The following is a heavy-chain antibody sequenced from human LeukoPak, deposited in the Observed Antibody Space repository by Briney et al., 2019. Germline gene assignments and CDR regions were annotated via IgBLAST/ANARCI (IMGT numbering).Heavy chain of an antibody. CDR2: TYYRSEWYN. V-gene: IGHV6-1*01. CDR3: ARDPSDPVYWPPTFDY. Sequence: SQTLSLTCAISGDSVSSNSAAWNWIRQSPSRGLEWLGRTYYRSEWYNDYAVSVKSRITINPDTSKNQFSLQLNSVTPEDTAVYYCARDPSDPVYWPPTFDYWGQGTLVTVSS. CDR1: GDSVSSNSAA. J-gene: IGHJ4*02. D-gene: IGHD2-8*02.